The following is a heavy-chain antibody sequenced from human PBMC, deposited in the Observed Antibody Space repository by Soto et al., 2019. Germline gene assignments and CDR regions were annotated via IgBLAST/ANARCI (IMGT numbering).Heavy chain of an antibody. CDR2: INHSGST. CDR1: GGSFSGYY. J-gene: IGHJ4*02. CDR3: ASLLMVRGVIIVYYFDY. V-gene: IGHV4-34*01. Sequence: SETLSLTCAVYGGSFSGYYWSWIRQPPGKGLEWIGEINHSGSTNYNPSLKSRVTISVDTSKNQFSLKLSSVTAADTAVYYCASLLMVRGVIIVYYFDYWGQGTLVTVSS. D-gene: IGHD3-10*01.